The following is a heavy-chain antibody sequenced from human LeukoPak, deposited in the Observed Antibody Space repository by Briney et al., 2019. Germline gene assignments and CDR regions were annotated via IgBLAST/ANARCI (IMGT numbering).Heavy chain of an antibody. V-gene: IGHV3-74*01. Sequence: RPGGSLRLSCAASGFTFSNYWMHWVRQAPGKGLVWVSRINSDGINTSYADSVKGRFTISRDNAKNSLYLQMNSLRAEDTAVYYCAELGITMIGGVWGKGTTVTISS. CDR2: INSDGINT. CDR1: GFTFSNYW. D-gene: IGHD3-10*02. CDR3: AELGITMIGGV. J-gene: IGHJ6*04.